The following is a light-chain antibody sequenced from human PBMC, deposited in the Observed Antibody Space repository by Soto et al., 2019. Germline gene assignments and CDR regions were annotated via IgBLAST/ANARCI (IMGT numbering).Light chain of an antibody. CDR1: QSISSW. CDR2: KAS. V-gene: IGKV1-5*03. J-gene: IGKJ1*01. Sequence: DIQMTQSPSTLSASVGDRVTITCRASQSISSWLAWYQQKPGKAPKILIYKASSLESGVPSRFGSSGSGTEFTLTISSLQPDDFATYYCQQYNSYSWTFGQGTKVEIK. CDR3: QQYNSYSWT.